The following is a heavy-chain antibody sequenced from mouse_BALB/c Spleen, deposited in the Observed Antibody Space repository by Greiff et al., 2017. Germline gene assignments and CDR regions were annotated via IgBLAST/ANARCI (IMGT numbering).Heavy chain of an antibody. Sequence: VQLKQSGPSLVKPSQTLSLTCSVTGDSITSGYWNWIRKFPGNKLEYMGYISYSGSTYYNPSLKSRISITRDTSKNQYYLQLNSVTTEDTATYYCARWGYGSLYFDYWGQGTTLTVSS. CDR1: GDSITSGY. D-gene: IGHD1-1*01. CDR3: ARWGYGSLYFDY. CDR2: ISYSGST. J-gene: IGHJ2*01. V-gene: IGHV3-8*02.